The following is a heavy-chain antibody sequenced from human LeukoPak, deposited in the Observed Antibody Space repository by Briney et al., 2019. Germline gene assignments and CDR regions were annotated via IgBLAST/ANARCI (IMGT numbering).Heavy chain of an antibody. CDR1: GFTFTDYY. Sequence: GGSLRLSCAASGFTFTDYYIDWVRQAPGKGLEWVGRTRNKANSYSTEYAASVKGRFTFSRDDSKNSVYLQMNSLKTEDTAVYYCARDGATIHDAYDIWGQGTVVTVSS. D-gene: IGHD5-12*01. CDR2: TRNKANSYST. CDR3: ARDGATIHDAYDI. V-gene: IGHV3-72*01. J-gene: IGHJ3*02.